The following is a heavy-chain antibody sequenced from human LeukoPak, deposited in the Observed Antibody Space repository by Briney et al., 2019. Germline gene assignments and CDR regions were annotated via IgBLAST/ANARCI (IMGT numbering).Heavy chain of an antibody. D-gene: IGHD3-3*01. J-gene: IGHJ4*02. CDR3: ARDRTTMFGVVIEAFDY. CDR1: GFTFSSYA. CDR2: ISSSSRYI. Sequence: KAGGSLRLSCAASGFTFSSYAMSWVRQAPGKGLEWVSSISSSSRYIYYADSVKGRFTISRDNAKNSLYLQMNSLRAEDTAVYYCARDRTTMFGVVIEAFDYWGQGTLVTVSS. V-gene: IGHV3-21*01.